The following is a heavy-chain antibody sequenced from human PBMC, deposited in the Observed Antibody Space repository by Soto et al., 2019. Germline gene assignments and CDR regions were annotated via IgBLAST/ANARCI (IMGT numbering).Heavy chain of an antibody. CDR2: ISAHNGNT. D-gene: IGHD1-1*01. CDR3: ARGRYGDY. Sequence: QVHLVQSGAEVKKPGASVKVSCQASGYAFTTYGITWVRQAPGQGLEWMGWISAHNGNTNYAQKLQGRGTATRDTSTSTAYMEMRSLRSDDTAVYYCARGRYGDYWGQGALVTVSS. V-gene: IGHV1-18*01. CDR1: GYAFTTYG. J-gene: IGHJ4*02.